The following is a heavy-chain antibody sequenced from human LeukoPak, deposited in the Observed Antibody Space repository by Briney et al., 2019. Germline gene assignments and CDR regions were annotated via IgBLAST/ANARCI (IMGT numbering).Heavy chain of an antibody. CDR1: GFTFDDYD. D-gene: IGHD2-2*01. Sequence: GGSLRLSCAASGFTFDDYDMSWVRQAPGKGLELVSGISWNGGSAGYADSVKGRFTVSRDNAKNSLYLQMNSLRVEDTALYYCARGGPYCSSTSCATINWFDNWGQGILVTVSS. J-gene: IGHJ5*02. CDR3: ARGGPYCSSTSCATINWFDN. V-gene: IGHV3-20*04. CDR2: ISWNGGSA.